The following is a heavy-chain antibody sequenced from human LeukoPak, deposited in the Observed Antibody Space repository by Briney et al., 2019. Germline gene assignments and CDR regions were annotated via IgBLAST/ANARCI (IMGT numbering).Heavy chain of an antibody. J-gene: IGHJ5*02. Sequence: SETLSLTCAVYGGSFSGYYWSWIRQPPGKGLEWIGEINHSGSTNYNPSLKSRVTISVDTPKNQFSLKLSSVTAADTAVYYCARGPFYYDFWSGSKRRWFDPWGQGTLVTVSS. CDR2: INHSGST. CDR3: ARGPFYYDFWSGSKRRWFDP. D-gene: IGHD3-3*01. CDR1: GGSFSGYY. V-gene: IGHV4-34*01.